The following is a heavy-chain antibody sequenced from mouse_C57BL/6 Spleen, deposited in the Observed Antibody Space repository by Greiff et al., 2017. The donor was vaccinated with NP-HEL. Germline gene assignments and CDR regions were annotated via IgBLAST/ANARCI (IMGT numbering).Heavy chain of an antibody. CDR1: GYTFTSYW. Sequence: VQLQQPGTELVKPGASVKLSCKASGYTFTSYWMHWVKQRPGQGLEWIGNINPSNGGTNYNEKFKSKATLTVDKSSSTAYMQLSSLTSEDYAVYYCARYGSSLWYFDVWGTGTTVTVSS. D-gene: IGHD1-1*01. J-gene: IGHJ1*03. CDR3: ARYGSSLWYFDV. V-gene: IGHV1-53*01. CDR2: INPSNGGT.